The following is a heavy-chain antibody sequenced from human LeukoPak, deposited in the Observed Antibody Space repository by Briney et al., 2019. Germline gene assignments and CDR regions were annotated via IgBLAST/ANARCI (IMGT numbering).Heavy chain of an antibody. CDR3: AKDMRVPAYQLLSVMSADAFDI. Sequence: PGGSLRLSCAASGFTFSSYGMHWVRQAPGKGLEWVAFIRYDGSNKYYADSVKGRFTISRDNSKNTLYLQMNSLRAEDTAVYYCAKDMRVPAYQLLSVMSADAFDIWGQGTMVTVSS. V-gene: IGHV3-30*02. D-gene: IGHD2-2*01. CDR1: GFTFSSYG. J-gene: IGHJ3*02. CDR2: IRYDGSNK.